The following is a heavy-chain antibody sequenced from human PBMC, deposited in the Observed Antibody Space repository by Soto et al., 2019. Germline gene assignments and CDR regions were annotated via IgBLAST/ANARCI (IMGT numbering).Heavy chain of an antibody. J-gene: IGHJ4*02. D-gene: IGHD4-17*01. Sequence: QVQLVESGGGVVQPGRSLRLSCAASGFTFSSYAMHWVRQAPGKGLEWVAVISYDGSNKYYADSVKGRFTISRDNSKNTLYLQMNSPRAEDTAVYYCASGDYDDYWGQGTLVTVSS. CDR2: ISYDGSNK. V-gene: IGHV3-30-3*01. CDR1: GFTFSSYA. CDR3: ASGDYDDY.